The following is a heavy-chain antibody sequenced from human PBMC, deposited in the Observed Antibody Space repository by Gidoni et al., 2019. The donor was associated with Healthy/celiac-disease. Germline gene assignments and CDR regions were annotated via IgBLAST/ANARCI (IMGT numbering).Heavy chain of an antibody. Sequence: EVQLVESGGGLVKPGGSLRLSCAASGFTCSNAWMSWVRQAPGKGLEWVGRIKSKTDGGTTDYAAPVKGRFTISRDDSKNTLYLQMNSLKTEDTAVYYCTISPCSGGSCYYYYGMDVWGQGTTVTVSS. V-gene: IGHV3-15*01. CDR2: IKSKTDGGTT. J-gene: IGHJ6*02. CDR3: TISPCSGGSCYYYYGMDV. D-gene: IGHD2-15*01. CDR1: GFTCSNAW.